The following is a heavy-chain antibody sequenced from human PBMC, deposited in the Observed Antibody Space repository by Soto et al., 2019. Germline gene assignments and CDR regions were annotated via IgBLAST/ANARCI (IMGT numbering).Heavy chain of an antibody. D-gene: IGHD2-8*02. V-gene: IGHV3-15*07. J-gene: IGHJ4*02. CDR3: TTTGGHLHSDPFDY. Sequence: EVQLVESGGGLVKPGGSLRLSCAASGFTFNDGWMNWVRQAPGKGLEWVGRIKSKISGGTADYVAPVIGRFTISRDDSKNTVYLQMNSLKIEDTAVYYCTTTGGHLHSDPFDYWGQGALVTVSS. CDR1: GFTFNDGW. CDR2: IKSKISGGTA.